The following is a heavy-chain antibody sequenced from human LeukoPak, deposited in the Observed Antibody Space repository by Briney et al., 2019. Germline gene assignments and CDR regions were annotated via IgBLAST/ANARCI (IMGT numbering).Heavy chain of an antibody. Sequence: PGGSLRLSCAASGFTFSSYTMNWVRQAPGKGLEWVSSISSSSTYIHYAASLQGRFTISRDSAKSSLYLQMNSLRAEDTAVYYCAREGADAFDIWGQGTMVTVSS. D-gene: IGHD1-26*01. CDR3: AREGADAFDI. V-gene: IGHV3-21*01. CDR2: ISSSSTYI. CDR1: GFTFSSYT. J-gene: IGHJ3*02.